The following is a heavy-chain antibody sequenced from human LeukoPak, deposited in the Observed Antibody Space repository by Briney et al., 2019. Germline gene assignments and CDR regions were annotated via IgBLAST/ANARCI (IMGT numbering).Heavy chain of an antibody. J-gene: IGHJ4*02. CDR3: ASFMTTVTIPDY. V-gene: IGHV3-21*01. Sequence: GGSLRLSCAASGSTSRSYTRNWVRQAPGKRLDWSSSIKGSGSHMYYADSVKGRFTISRDNAKNSLYLQMNSLRVEDTAVYYCASFMTTVTIPDYWGQGTLVTVSS. CDR1: GSTSRSYT. D-gene: IGHD4-17*01. CDR2: IKGSGSHM.